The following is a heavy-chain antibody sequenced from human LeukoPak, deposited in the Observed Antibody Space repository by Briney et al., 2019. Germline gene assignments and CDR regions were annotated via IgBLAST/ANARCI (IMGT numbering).Heavy chain of an antibody. Sequence: ASVKVSCKASGGTFSSYAISWVRQAPGQGLEWLGRIIPILGIANYAQTFQGRVTITADKSTSTAYMELSSLRSEDTAVYYCASITMVRGGPTYFDYWGQGTLVTVSS. CDR3: ASITMVRGGPTYFDY. J-gene: IGHJ4*02. CDR2: IIPILGIA. CDR1: GGTFSSYA. V-gene: IGHV1-69*04. D-gene: IGHD3-10*01.